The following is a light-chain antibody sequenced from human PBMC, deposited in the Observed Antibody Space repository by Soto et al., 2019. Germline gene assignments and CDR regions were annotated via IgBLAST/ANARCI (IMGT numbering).Light chain of an antibody. Sequence: DIQMTQSPSSLSASVGDRVTITCRASQGIYNFVAWYQQKPGKVPALLIYEASTLQSGVPSRFSGRGSGTDFTLPISSLQPEDVATYFCQNYNSAPYAFGQGTKLEIK. J-gene: IGKJ2*01. CDR3: QNYNSAPYA. CDR1: QGIYNF. V-gene: IGKV1-27*01. CDR2: EAS.